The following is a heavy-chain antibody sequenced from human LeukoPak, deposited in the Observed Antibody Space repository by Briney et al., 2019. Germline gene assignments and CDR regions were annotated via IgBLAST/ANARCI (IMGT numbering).Heavy chain of an antibody. CDR3: AKEGGNFYDSSGYYYVRSYYYYMDV. V-gene: IGHV3-21*01. Sequence: PGGSLRLSCAASGFTFSSYWMSWVRQAPGKGLEWVSSISSSSSYIYYADSVKGRFTISRDNAKNSLYLQMNSLRAEDTAVYYCAKEGGNFYDSSGYYYVRSYYYYMDVWGKGTTVTVSS. J-gene: IGHJ6*03. CDR2: ISSSSSYI. D-gene: IGHD3-22*01. CDR1: GFTFSSYW.